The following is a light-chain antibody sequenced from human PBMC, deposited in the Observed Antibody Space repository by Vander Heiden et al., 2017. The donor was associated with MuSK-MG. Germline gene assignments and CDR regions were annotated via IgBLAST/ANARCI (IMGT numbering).Light chain of an antibody. V-gene: IGKV3-20*01. CDR1: QSVSNY. Sequence: EIVLTQSPGTLSLSTGERAALSGSASQSVSNYLAWYQHKPGQAPRLLIYDASSRATGLPDRFSGSGSGTDFTLTISRLEPEDFAVYYCQQNGFPPFAFGGGTQVEIK. J-gene: IGKJ4*01. CDR2: DAS. CDR3: QQNGFPPFA.